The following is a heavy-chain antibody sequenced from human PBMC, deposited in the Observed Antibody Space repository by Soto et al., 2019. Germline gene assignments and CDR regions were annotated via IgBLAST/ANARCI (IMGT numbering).Heavy chain of an antibody. J-gene: IGHJ5*02. CDR2: ISGYNGNT. D-gene: IGHD2-15*01. Sequence: QVQLVQSGAEVKKPGASVRVSCKASGYTFTSYGISWVRQAPGQGLEWMGWISGYNGNTNYAQKLQGRVTMTKDTSTSTANMELRSLRSDDTAVYYCARGYCSGGSCYTGWFDPWGQGTLFTVSS. CDR1: GYTFTSYG. V-gene: IGHV1-18*01. CDR3: ARGYCSGGSCYTGWFDP.